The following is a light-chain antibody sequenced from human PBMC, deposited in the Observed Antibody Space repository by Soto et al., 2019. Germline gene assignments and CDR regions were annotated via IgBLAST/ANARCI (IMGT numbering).Light chain of an antibody. V-gene: IGLV2-23*02. Sequence: QSALTQPASVSGSPGQSITISCTGTSSDVGSYNLVSWYQQHPGKAPKLMIYEVSKRPSGVSNRFSGSKSGNTASLTISGLQAEDEGDYYCCSYAGSSTFRVFGGGTKVTVL. CDR3: CSYAGSSTFRV. J-gene: IGLJ3*02. CDR2: EVS. CDR1: SSDVGSYNL.